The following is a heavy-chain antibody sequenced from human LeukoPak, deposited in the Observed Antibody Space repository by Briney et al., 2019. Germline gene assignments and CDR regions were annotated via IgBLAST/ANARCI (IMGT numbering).Heavy chain of an antibody. CDR2: IYYSGST. CDR1: GGSISSSSYY. V-gene: IGHV4-39*01. Sequence: TSETLSLTCTVSGGSISSSSYYWGWIRQPPGKGLGWIGSIYYSGSTYYNPSLKSRVTISVDTSKNQFSLKLSSVTAADTAVYYCASALAVAGTVDYWGQGTLVTVSS. J-gene: IGHJ4*02. CDR3: ASALAVAGTVDY. D-gene: IGHD6-19*01.